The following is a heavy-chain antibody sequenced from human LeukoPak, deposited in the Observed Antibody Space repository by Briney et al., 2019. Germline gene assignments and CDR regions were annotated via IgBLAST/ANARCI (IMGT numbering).Heavy chain of an antibody. CDR2: IYTSGST. Sequence: SQTLSLTCTVSGGSISSVSSFWSWIRQPAGERLEWIGPIYTSGSTHYNPSLEGRVTISLDTSKDQLSLKLTSLTAADTAVYYCARSRESSGVVIPSWFDPWGPGTLVTVSS. CDR1: GGSISSVSSF. CDR3: ARSRESSGVVIPSWFDP. J-gene: IGHJ5*01. D-gene: IGHD3-3*01. V-gene: IGHV4-61*02.